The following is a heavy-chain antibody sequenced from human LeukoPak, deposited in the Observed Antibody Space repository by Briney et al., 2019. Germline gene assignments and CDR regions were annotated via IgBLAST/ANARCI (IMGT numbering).Heavy chain of an antibody. V-gene: IGHV3-23*01. D-gene: IGHD3-10*01. CDR2: ISGSGGST. CDR1: GFTFSSYA. Sequence: GGSLRLSCAASGFTFSSYAMSWVRQAPGKGLEWVSAISGSGGSTYYADSVKGRFTISRDNAKNSLYLQMNSLRAEDTAVYYCARDLDSGSFDYWGQGTLVTVSS. CDR3: ARDLDSGSFDY. J-gene: IGHJ4*02.